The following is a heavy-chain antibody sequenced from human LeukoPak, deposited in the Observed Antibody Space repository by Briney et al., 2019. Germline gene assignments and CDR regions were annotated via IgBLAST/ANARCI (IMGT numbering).Heavy chain of an antibody. J-gene: IGHJ4*02. V-gene: IGHV3-23*01. D-gene: IGHD3-9*01. CDR2: ISGNGGST. CDR3: AKDLGEMYYDILTGPTGDY. CDR1: GFTFSSYA. Sequence: GGSLRLSCAASGFTFSSYAMSWVRQAPGKGLEWVSAISGNGGSTYYADSVKGRFTISRDNSKNTLYLQMNSLRAEDTAVYYCAKDLGEMYYDILTGPTGDYWGQGTLVTVSS.